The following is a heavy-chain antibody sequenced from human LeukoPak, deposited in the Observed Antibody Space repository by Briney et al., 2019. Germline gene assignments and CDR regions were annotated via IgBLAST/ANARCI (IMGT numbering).Heavy chain of an antibody. CDR3: ARKAYGLDV. CDR1: GFTSSSYW. J-gene: IGHJ6*04. Sequence: GGSLRLSCAPSGFTSSSYWMSWVRQAPGKGLEWVANIKQDGSEKYYVDSVKGRFTISRDNAKNSLYLQMNSLRADDTAVYYCARKAYGLDVWGKGTTVTVSS. V-gene: IGHV3-7*03. CDR2: IKQDGSEK.